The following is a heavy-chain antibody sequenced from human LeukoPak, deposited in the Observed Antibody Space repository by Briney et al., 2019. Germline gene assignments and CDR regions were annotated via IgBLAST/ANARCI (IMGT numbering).Heavy chain of an antibody. Sequence: SETLSLTCAVYGGSFSGYYWSWIRQPPGKGLEWIGEINHSGSTNYNPSLKSRVTISVNTSKNQFSLKLNSATAADTAVYYCARDSSGYGSSWYFDLWGRGTLVTVSS. J-gene: IGHJ2*01. D-gene: IGHD4-17*01. CDR3: ARDSSGYGSSWYFDL. CDR2: INHSGST. V-gene: IGHV4-34*01. CDR1: GGSFSGYY.